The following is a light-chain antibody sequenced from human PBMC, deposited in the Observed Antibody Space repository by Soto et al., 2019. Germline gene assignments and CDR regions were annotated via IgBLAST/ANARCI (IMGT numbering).Light chain of an antibody. V-gene: IGLV2-8*01. J-gene: IGLJ2*01. CDR2: EVS. CDR3: SSYAGSNTPVV. Sequence: QSALTQPPSASGFPGQSVTISCTGTSSDVGGYNYVSWYQQHPGKAPELMIYEVSKRPTGVPDRFSGSKSGNTASLTVSGLQAEDEADYYCSSYAGSNTPVVVGGGTKLTVL. CDR1: SSDVGGYNY.